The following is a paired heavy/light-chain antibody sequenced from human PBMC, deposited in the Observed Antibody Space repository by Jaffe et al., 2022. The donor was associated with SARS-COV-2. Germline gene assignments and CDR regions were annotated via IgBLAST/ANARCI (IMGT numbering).Heavy chain of an antibody. D-gene: IGHD6-19*01. Sequence: EVQLVESGGGLVQPGRSLRISCAASGFTFDEYAMHWVRQVPGKGLEWVSGITWNSHSIGYVDSVKGRFTIARDNAKKSLYLQMNSLRAEDTALYYCAKDNGLWSSGPQWAFDVWGQGTMVTVSS. J-gene: IGHJ3*01. CDR3: AKDNGLWSSGPQWAFDV. V-gene: IGHV3-9*01. CDR2: ITWNSHSI. CDR1: GFTFDEYA.
Light chain of an antibody. J-gene: IGLJ2*01. Sequence: QSALTQSPSASGSPGQSVTISCTGTSSDVGGYKYVSWYQQHPGKAPKLMIYEVSKRPSGVPDRFSGSKSGNTASLTVSGLQAEDEADYYCSSYAGSNNLGVFGGGTKLTVL. CDR3: SSYAGSNNLGV. V-gene: IGLV2-8*01. CDR1: SSDVGGYKY. CDR2: EVS.